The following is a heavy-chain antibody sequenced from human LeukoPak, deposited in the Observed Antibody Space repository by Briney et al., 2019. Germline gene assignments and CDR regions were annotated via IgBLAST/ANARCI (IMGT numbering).Heavy chain of an antibody. V-gene: IGHV4-30-4*01. Sequence: SETLSLTCTVSGGSISSYYWSWIRQPPGKGLEWIGYIHYSGSTYYNPSLKSRVTISVDTSKNQFSLRLSSVTAADTAVYYCARKGVVTASNWYFDLWGRGTLVTVSS. J-gene: IGHJ2*01. CDR2: IHYSGST. CDR3: ARKGVVTASNWYFDL. CDR1: GGSISSYY. D-gene: IGHD2-21*02.